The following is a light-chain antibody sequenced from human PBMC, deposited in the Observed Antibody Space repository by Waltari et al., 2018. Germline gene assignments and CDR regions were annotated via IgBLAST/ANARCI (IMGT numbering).Light chain of an antibody. V-gene: IGLV1-47*01. CDR2: RNN. J-gene: IGLJ2*01. Sequence: QSVLTQPPSASGTPGQRVTISCSGSSANLGNHYVNWYHQVPEPAPKLPIYRNNQRPSGVPDRVSGSKSGTSASLAISGLRSEDEGDYYCAAWDDSLSGVVFGGGTKLTVL. CDR1: SANLGNHY. CDR3: AAWDDSLSGVV.